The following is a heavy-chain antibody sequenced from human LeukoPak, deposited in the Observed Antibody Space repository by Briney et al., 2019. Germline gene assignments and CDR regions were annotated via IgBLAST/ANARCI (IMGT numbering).Heavy chain of an antibody. Sequence: PGRSLRLSCAASGFTFSGYGMHWVRQAPGKGLEWVTGIAYDGSRKHYADSVKGRFTISRDNSRNTMYLQMNSLRVEDTAVYHCTRYDSSRFDPWGQGTLVIVSA. V-gene: IGHV3-30*03. J-gene: IGHJ5*02. CDR3: TRYDSSRFDP. CDR1: GFTFSGYG. CDR2: IAYDGSRK. D-gene: IGHD3-3*01.